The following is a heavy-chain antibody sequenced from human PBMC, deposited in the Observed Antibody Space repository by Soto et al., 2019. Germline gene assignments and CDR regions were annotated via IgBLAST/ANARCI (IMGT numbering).Heavy chain of an antibody. Sequence: GESLKISWKGSGYRFTSYWIGWVRTMPGKGLEWMGIIYPGDSDTRYSPSFQGQVTISADKSISTAYLQWSSLKASDTAMYYCARHSHIGVGATDGMDVWGHGTTVTVSS. V-gene: IGHV5-51*01. CDR2: IYPGDSDT. J-gene: IGHJ6*02. D-gene: IGHD1-26*01. CDR1: GYRFTSYW. CDR3: ARHSHIGVGATDGMDV.